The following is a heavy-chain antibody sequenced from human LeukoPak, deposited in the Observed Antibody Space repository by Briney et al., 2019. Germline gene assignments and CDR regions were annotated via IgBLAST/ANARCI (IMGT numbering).Heavy chain of an antibody. V-gene: IGHV1-8*01. J-gene: IGHJ4*02. D-gene: IGHD6-6*01. CDR3: ARGRYSSSDFDY. CDR1: GYTFTSYD. Sequence: ASVKVSCKASGYTFTSYDINWVRQATGQGLEWMGWMNPNSGSTGYAQKFQGRVTMTRNTSISTAYMELSSLRSEDTAVYYCARGRYSSSDFDYWGQGTLVTVSS. CDR2: MNPNSGST.